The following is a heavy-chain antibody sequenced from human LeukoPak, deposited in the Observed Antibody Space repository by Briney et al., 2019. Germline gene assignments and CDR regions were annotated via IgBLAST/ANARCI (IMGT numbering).Heavy chain of an antibody. J-gene: IGHJ4*02. CDR3: ATEYDNLDDYFDY. V-gene: IGHV3-53*04. CDR2: IYSGGAT. Sequence: GGSLRLSCAASGFTVSSNYMSWVRQAPGKGLEWVSVIYSGGATYYADSVKGRFTISRHNSKNTLYLQMNSLRPEDTAVYYCATEYDNLDDYFDYWGQGTLVIVSS. CDR1: GFTVSSNY. D-gene: IGHD1-1*01.